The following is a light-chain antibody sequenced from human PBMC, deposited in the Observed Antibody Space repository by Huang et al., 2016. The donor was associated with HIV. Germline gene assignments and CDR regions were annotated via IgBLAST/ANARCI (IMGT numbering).Light chain of an antibody. CDR1: QNIDIH. CDR3: QQSYSSPRVT. CDR2: TTS. J-gene: IGKJ3*01. V-gene: IGKV1-39*01. Sequence: DIQMTQSPSSLSAFVGDNVIITCRASQNIDIHLNWYQQKPGKGPKLLIFTTSTLYSGVPSRFSGSGSGTHFTLTINSLQPEDSATYSCQQSYSSPRVTFGPGTKINI.